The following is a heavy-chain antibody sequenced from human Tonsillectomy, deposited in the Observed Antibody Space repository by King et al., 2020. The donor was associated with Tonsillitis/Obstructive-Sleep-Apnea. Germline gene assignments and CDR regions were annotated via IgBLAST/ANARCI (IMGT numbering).Heavy chain of an antibody. Sequence: VQLVESGGGLVQPGRSLRLSCAASGFTFDDYAMHWVRQAPGKGLEWVSGISWNSGSIGYADSVKGRLTIYRDNAKNSLYLQMNSLRAEDTALYYCAKGDPYYLQLGDYWGQGTLVTVSS. CDR1: GFTFDDYA. V-gene: IGHV3-9*01. J-gene: IGHJ4*02. CDR3: AKGDPYYLQLGDY. CDR2: ISWNSGSI. D-gene: IGHD3-10*01.